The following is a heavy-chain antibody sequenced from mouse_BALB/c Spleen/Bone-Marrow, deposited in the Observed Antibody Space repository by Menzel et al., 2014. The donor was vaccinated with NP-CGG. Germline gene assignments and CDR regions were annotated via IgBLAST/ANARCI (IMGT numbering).Heavy chain of an antibody. Sequence: QVTLKVSGAELVKPGASVKLSCKASGYTFTSYYMYWVKQRPGQGLEWIGEINPSNGGTNFNEKFKSKATLTVDKSSNTAYVQLSSLTSEDSAVYHCTRSNYGYWFFDVWGAGTTVTVSS. CDR3: TRSNYGYWFFDV. CDR2: INPSNGGT. D-gene: IGHD1-1*01. J-gene: IGHJ1*01. V-gene: IGHV1S81*02. CDR1: GYTFTSYY.